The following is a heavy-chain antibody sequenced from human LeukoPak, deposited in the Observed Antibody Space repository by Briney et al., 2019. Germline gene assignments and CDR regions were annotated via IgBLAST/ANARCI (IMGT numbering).Heavy chain of an antibody. V-gene: IGHV3-21*01. CDR2: ISSSSSYI. Sequence: GGSLRLSCAASGFTFSSYSMNWVRQAPGKGLEWVSSISSSSSYIYYADSVKGRFTISRDNAKNSLYLQMNSLRAEDTAVYYCARVAAGDYVGHGMDVWGQGTTVTVSS. J-gene: IGHJ6*02. D-gene: IGHD4-17*01. CDR1: GFTFSSYS. CDR3: ARVAAGDYVGHGMDV.